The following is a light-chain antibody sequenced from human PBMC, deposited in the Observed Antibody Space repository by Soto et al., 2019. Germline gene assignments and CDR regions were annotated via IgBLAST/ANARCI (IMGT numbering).Light chain of an antibody. J-gene: IGKJ1*01. CDR1: QSVGSS. Sequence: EIVLTQSPATLSLSPGERATLSCRARQSVGSSLAWYQQKPGQAPRLLIYDASNRATGIPARFSGSGSGTDFTLTISSLESEDFAVYYCLQRGDWPPLTFGQGTKVEIK. CDR2: DAS. CDR3: LQRGDWPPLT. V-gene: IGKV3-11*01.